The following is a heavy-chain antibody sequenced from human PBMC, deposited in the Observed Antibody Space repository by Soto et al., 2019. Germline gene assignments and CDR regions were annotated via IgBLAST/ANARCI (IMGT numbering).Heavy chain of an antibody. V-gene: IGHV2-5*02. CDR3: AHRRRGSYFDS. CDR2: VYWDDAK. J-gene: IGHJ4*02. Sequence: QITLKESGPTLVKATQTLTLTCTFSGFSLSTSGVGVGWIRQRPGKALECLALVYWDDAKRYSPSLKSKLTINKHTSKNQAVHTLTNMDPVDTATYYCAHRRRGSYFDSWGQGTLVTVSS. CDR1: GFSLSTSGVG. D-gene: IGHD3-10*01.